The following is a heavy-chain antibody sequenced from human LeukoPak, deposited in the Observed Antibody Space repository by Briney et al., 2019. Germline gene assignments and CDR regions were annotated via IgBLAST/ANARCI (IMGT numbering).Heavy chain of an antibody. D-gene: IGHD4-23*01. J-gene: IGHJ4*02. V-gene: IGHV3-23*01. Sequence: GRSLTLSCAASGFTFSIYGMHCVRQAPGKGLEGVAVISGSGGTTYYADSVKGRFTISRENSKNTVDLQLESLRAENTAEYYCAKGVHNRDSVGVHWGQGTLVTVSS. CDR1: GFTFSIYG. CDR2: ISGSGGTT. CDR3: AKGVHNRDSVGVH.